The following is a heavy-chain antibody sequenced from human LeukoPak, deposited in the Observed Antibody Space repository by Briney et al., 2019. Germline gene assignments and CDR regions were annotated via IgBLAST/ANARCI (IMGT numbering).Heavy chain of an antibody. CDR2: IYSGGTT. CDR1: GFTVNRNY. V-gene: IGHV3-66*01. D-gene: IGHD3-10*01. CDR3: ARKSDSLLVREGDC. Sequence: GGSLRLSCAASGFTVNRNYMIWVRQAPGKGLECVSVIYSGGTTWYADSVKGRFTISRDTNTLYLQMNSLRAEDTAVYYCARKSDSLLVREGDCWGQGTLVTVSS. J-gene: IGHJ4*02.